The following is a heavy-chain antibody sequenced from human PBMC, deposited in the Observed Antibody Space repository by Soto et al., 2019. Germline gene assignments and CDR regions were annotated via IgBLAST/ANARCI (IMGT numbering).Heavy chain of an antibody. Sequence: QVQLVESGGGLVEPGGSLRLSCAASGFRFSDHYMTWLRQAPGKGLEWVSKISSSGTTMYYADSVKGRFTVSRDNAQNSLYLQMNSLRAEDTAVYYCAGDPYYYGSAFWGQGTLVTVSS. J-gene: IGHJ4*02. CDR2: ISSSGTTM. V-gene: IGHV3-11*01. CDR1: GFRFSDHY. D-gene: IGHD3-10*01. CDR3: AGDPYYYGSAF.